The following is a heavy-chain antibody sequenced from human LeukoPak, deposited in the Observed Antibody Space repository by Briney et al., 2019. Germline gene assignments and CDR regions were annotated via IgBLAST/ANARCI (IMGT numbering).Heavy chain of an antibody. V-gene: IGHV1-2*02. CDR1: GYTFTGYY. D-gene: IGHD1-26*01. CDR3: ARDLWGVGASNFDY. Sequence: ASVKVSCKASGYTFTGYYMHWVRQAPGQGLEWMGWINPNSGGTNYAQKFQGRVTMTRDTSISTAYMELSRLRSDDTAVYYCARDLWGVGASNFDYLGQGTLVTVSS. CDR2: INPNSGGT. J-gene: IGHJ4*02.